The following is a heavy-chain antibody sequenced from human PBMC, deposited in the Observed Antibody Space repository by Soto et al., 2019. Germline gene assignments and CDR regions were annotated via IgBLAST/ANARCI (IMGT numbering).Heavy chain of an antibody. CDR3: ARSMGSGSYRYYYYYYGMDV. D-gene: IGHD3-10*01. Sequence: SETLSLTCAVSGGSISSSNWWSWVRQPPGKGLEWIGEIYHSGSTNYNPSLKSRVTISVDKSKNQFSLKLSSVTAADTAVYYCARSMGSGSYRYYYYYYGMDVWGQGTTVT. J-gene: IGHJ6*02. V-gene: IGHV4-4*02. CDR1: GGSISSSNW. CDR2: IYHSGST.